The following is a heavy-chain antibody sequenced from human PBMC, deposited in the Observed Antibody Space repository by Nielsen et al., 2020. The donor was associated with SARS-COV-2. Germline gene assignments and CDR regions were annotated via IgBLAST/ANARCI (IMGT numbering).Heavy chain of an antibody. D-gene: IGHD2-15*01. CDR2: ISYDGSNK. V-gene: IGHV3-30*18. CDR3: AKDWTAIVVVPSGGVDY. Sequence: GESLKISCAASGFTFSTSVMHCVRQAPGKGLEWVSAISYDGSNKYYVDSVKGRFTISRDNSKNTLYLQMSSLREEDTAVYYCAKDWTAIVVVPSGGVDYWGQGTLVTVSS. J-gene: IGHJ4*02. CDR1: GFTFSTSV.